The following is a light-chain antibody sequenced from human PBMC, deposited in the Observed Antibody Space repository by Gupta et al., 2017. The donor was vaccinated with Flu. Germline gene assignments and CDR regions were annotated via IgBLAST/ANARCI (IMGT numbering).Light chain of an antibody. Sequence: ELVLTQSPGTLSLSPGDRATLSCRASQSVSSSYLAGYQQKPGQAPRILIYGAASRATGIPDRCSGGGAGTDFTLTISRVEPEDVAVYYCQQYGSSQFTFGPGTKVDIK. CDR1: QSVSSSY. V-gene: IGKV3-20*01. J-gene: IGKJ3*01. CDR3: QQYGSSQFT. CDR2: GAA.